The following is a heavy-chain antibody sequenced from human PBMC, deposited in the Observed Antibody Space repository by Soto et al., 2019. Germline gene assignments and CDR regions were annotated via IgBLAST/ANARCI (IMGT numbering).Heavy chain of an antibody. Sequence: PGGSLRLSCVGSGFSFRKYAMNWVRQAPGKGLEWVSGISGSGGSGRGFYADPVRGRFTISRDNSKNTLYLEMNSLRAEDTAVYYCAKDLDDYNSAIDFWGQGALVTVSS. V-gene: IGHV3-23*01. CDR2: ISGSGGSGRG. CDR3: AKDLDDYNSAIDF. D-gene: IGHD3-22*01. CDR1: GFSFRKYA. J-gene: IGHJ4*02.